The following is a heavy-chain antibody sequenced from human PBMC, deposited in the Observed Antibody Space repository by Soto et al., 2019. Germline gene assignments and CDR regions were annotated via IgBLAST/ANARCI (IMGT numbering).Heavy chain of an antibody. CDR3: AKVGSDSYGYGNYYYYYYMDV. Sequence: GGSLRLSCAASGFTFSSYTMAWVRQAPGKGLEWVSAISGSGGSTYYADSVKGRFTISRDNSKNTLYLQMNSLRAEDTAVYYCAKVGSDSYGYGNYYYYYYMDVWGKGTTVTVSS. CDR1: GFTFSSYT. V-gene: IGHV3-23*01. D-gene: IGHD5-18*01. CDR2: ISGSGGST. J-gene: IGHJ6*03.